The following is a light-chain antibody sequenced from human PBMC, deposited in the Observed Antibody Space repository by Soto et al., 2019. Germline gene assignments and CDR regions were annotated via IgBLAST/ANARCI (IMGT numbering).Light chain of an antibody. CDR2: GNT. V-gene: IGLV1-40*01. Sequence: QSVLTQPPSVSGAPGHRVTISCTGSSSNIGAGFDVHWYQQLPGTAPKLLIYGNTNRLSGVPARFSGSRSGTSASLAIAGLQAEDEADYYCQSFDISVHDGYVFGAGTKVTVL. CDR1: SSNIGAGFD. CDR3: QSFDISVHDGYV. J-gene: IGLJ1*01.